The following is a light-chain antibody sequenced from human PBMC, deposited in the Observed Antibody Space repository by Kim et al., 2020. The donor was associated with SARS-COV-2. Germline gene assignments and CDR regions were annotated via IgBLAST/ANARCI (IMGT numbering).Light chain of an antibody. CDR3: SSYAGSNNLV. Sequence: GQSHTSPCARTSRDVRGYNYVLWSQQHPTKAPKLMIYEVSRRPSGVPDRFSGSKSGNTASLTVSGLQAEDEADYYCSSYAGSNNLVFGGGTQLTVL. CDR1: SRDVRGYNY. V-gene: IGLV2-8*01. CDR2: EVS. J-gene: IGLJ2*01.